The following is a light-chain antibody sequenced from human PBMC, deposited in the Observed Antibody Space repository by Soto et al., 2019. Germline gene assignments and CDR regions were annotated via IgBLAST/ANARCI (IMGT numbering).Light chain of an antibody. Sequence: EIVMTQSPVTLSVSPGERATLSCRASQSVRSNLAWYQQKPGQAPSLLIYGAFTRATGIPTRFSGTGSGTEFTLTISSLQSEDFALYYCQQYNDWPLTFGQGTTVDSK. V-gene: IGKV3-15*01. CDR3: QQYNDWPLT. CDR2: GAF. J-gene: IGKJ1*01. CDR1: QSVRSN.